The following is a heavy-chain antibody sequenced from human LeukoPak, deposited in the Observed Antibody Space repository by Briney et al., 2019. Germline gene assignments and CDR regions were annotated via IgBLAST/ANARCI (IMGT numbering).Heavy chain of an antibody. V-gene: IGHV1-8*01. J-gene: IGHJ4*02. CDR3: TRETSSRYFDY. CDR1: GYTLTSYD. CDR2: MNPNSGRT. Sequence: ASVKVSCKASGYTLTSYDINWVRQATGQGLEWMGWMNPNSGRTGYAQNFQGRITITRNSSISTAYMELSSLRSEDTAVYYCTRETSSRYFDYWGQGTLVTVSS.